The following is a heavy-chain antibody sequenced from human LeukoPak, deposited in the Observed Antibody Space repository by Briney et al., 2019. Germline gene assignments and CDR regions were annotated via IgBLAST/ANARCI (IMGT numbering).Heavy chain of an antibody. J-gene: IGHJ4*02. V-gene: IGHV3-53*01. D-gene: IGHD6-13*01. CDR1: GFTVSSNY. CDR2: IYSGGST. CDR3: ARVGSSSWIDY. Sequence: GGSLRLSCAASGFTVSSNYMSWVRQAPGKGLEWVSVIYSGGSTYYADSVKGRFTISRDNSKNTLYLQMNSLRAEDTAVYYCARVGSSSWIDYWGQGTLVTVSS.